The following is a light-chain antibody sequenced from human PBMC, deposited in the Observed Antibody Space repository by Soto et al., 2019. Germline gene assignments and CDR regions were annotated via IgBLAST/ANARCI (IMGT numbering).Light chain of an antibody. CDR2: KAS. Sequence: DIQMTQSPSTLSASVGDRVTITCRASQSISSWLSWYQQKPGKAPKLLIYKASTLKSGVPSRFSGSGSGTEFTLTISSLQPDDFATYYCQHYNCYSEAFGQGTKVDI. J-gene: IGKJ1*01. CDR1: QSISSW. V-gene: IGKV1-5*03. CDR3: QHYNCYSEA.